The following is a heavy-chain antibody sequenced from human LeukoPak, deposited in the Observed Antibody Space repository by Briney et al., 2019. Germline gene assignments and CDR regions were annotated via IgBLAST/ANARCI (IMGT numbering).Heavy chain of an antibody. CDR2: IYHSGST. CDR3: ARAQLNTMVRLFDL. V-gene: IGHV4-4*02. CDR1: GGSISSSNW. D-gene: IGHD3-10*01. J-gene: IGHJ2*01. Sequence: PSETLSLTCAVSGGSISSSNWWSWVRQPPGKGLEWIGVIYHSGSTNHNPSLKSRVTISVDKSKNQSSLKLSSVTAADTAVYYCARAQLNTMVRLFDLWGRGTLVTVSS.